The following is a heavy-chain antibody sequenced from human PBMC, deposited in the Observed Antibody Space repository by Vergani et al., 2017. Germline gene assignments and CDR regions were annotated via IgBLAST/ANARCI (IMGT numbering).Heavy chain of an antibody. CDR3: AREEQLVLGSFDY. D-gene: IGHD6-13*01. CDR1: GFTFSSYW. J-gene: IGHJ4*02. CDR2: IKQDGSEK. Sequence: EVQLVESGGGLVQPGGSLRLSCAASGFTFSSYWMSLVGQAPGKGLEWVANIKQDGSEKYYVDSVKGRCTISRDSAKNSLYLQMNSLRAEDTAVYYCAREEQLVLGSFDYWGQGTLVTVSS. V-gene: IGHV3-7*01.